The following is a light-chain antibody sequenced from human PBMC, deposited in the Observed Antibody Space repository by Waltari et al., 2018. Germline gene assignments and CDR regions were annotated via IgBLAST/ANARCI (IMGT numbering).Light chain of an antibody. CDR2: GNS. V-gene: IGLV1-40*01. J-gene: IGLJ2*01. CDR1: RSNIGAGYD. Sequence: QSVLTQPPSVSGAPGQRVTISCTGSRSNIGAGYDVHWYQQLPGTAPKLLIYGNSNRPSGVPDRFSGSKSGTSAFLAITGLQAEDEADYYCQSYDSSLSVVFGGGTKLTVL. CDR3: QSYDSSLSVV.